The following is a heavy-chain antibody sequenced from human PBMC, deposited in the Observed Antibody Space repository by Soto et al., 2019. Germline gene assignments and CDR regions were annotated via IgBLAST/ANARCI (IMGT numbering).Heavy chain of an antibody. J-gene: IGHJ6*03. CDR2: ISSSSSYI. Sequence: GGSLRLSCAASGFTFSSYSMNWVRQAPGKGLEWVSSISSSSSYIYYADSVKGRFTISRDNAKNSLYLQMNSLRAEETAVDYCARRPIVVVVAANRPTTKNYYYYYMDVWGKGTTVTVSS. CDR1: GFTFSSYS. CDR3: ARRPIVVVVAANRPTTKNYYYYYMDV. D-gene: IGHD2-15*01. V-gene: IGHV3-21*01.